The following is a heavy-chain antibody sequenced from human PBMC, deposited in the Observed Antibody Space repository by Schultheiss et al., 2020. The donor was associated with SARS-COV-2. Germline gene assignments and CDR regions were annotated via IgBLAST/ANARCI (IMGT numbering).Heavy chain of an antibody. D-gene: IGHD2-21*02. CDR1: GGSIGGYY. Sequence: SETLSLTCTVSGGSIGGYYWTWIRQPPGKGLEWIGYISYSGSTNYNPSLKSRVTISVDTSKNQFSLKLSSVTAADTAVYYCATEAYCGGDCYSDNAFDIWGQGTMVTVSS. CDR2: ISYSGST. J-gene: IGHJ3*02. CDR3: ATEAYCGGDCYSDNAFDI. V-gene: IGHV4-59*12.